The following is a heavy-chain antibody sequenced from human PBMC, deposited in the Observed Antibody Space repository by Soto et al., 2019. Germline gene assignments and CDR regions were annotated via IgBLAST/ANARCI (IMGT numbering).Heavy chain of an antibody. CDR1: GLTFSSYS. Sequence: GGSXRLSCAASGLTFSSYSMNWVRQAPGKGLEWVSYISSSSSTIYYADSVKGRFTISRDNAKNSLYLQMNSLRAEDTAVYYCARGSYGSGSYEMAYWGQGTLVTVSS. D-gene: IGHD3-10*01. J-gene: IGHJ4*02. V-gene: IGHV3-48*01. CDR2: ISSSSSTI. CDR3: ARGSYGSGSYEMAY.